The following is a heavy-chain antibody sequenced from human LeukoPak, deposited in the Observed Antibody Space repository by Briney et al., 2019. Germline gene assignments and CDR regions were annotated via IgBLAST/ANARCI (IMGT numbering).Heavy chain of an antibody. J-gene: IGHJ6*03. CDR2: ISAYNGKT. D-gene: IGHD3-22*01. V-gene: IGHV1-18*01. CDR3: ARASWYDSSGYGYYYYQMDV. Sequence: ASVKVSCKASGYTFTSYGISWVRQAPGQGLEWMGWISAYNGKTNYAQKLQGRVTLTTDTSTSTAYMELRSLRSDDTAVYYCARASWYDSSGYGYYYYQMDVWGKGTTATVSS. CDR1: GYTFTSYG.